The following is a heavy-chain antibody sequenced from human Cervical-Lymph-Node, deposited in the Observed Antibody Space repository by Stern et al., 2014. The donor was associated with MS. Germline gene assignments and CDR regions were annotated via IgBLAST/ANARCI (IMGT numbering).Heavy chain of an antibody. CDR2: IYYSGST. J-gene: IGHJ4*02. D-gene: IGHD3-16*02. Sequence: QVQLVESGPGLVKPSQTLSLTCTVSGGSISSGGYYWSWIRQHPGKGLEWNWYIYYSGSTSYNPSLKSRVTISLDTSKSQFSLKLSSVTAADTAVYYCAKYRVFGGVIVVDYWGQGTLVTVSS. CDR3: AKYRVFGGVIVVDY. CDR1: GGSISSGGYY. V-gene: IGHV4-31*03.